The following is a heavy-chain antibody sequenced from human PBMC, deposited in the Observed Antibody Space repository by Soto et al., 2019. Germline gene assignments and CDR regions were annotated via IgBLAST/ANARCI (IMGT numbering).Heavy chain of an antibody. V-gene: IGHV3-30-3*01. CDR2: ISYDGSNK. CDR3: ARGNGAYDSSGYFDY. J-gene: IGHJ4*02. CDR1: GFTFSSYA. Sequence: HVQLVESGGGVVQPGRSLRLSCAASGFTFSSYAMHWVRQAPGKGLEWVAIISYDGSNKYYADSVKGRFTISRDNSKNTLYLRMNSLRAEDTAVYYCARGNGAYDSSGYFDYWAREPWSPSPQ. D-gene: IGHD3-22*01.